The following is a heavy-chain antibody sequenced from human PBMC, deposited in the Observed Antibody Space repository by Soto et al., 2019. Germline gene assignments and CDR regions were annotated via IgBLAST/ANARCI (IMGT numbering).Heavy chain of an antibody. V-gene: IGHV3-48*02. CDR2: ISGSSRTV. Sequence: EVQLVESGGGLVQPGGSLRLSCAVSGFTFSSYSKNWVRQAPGKGLEWISYISGSSRTVYYADSVKGRFTISRDNAKNSLYLQLTSLRDEDTAVYYCARVVVGGAFDIWGQGTMVTVSS. J-gene: IGHJ3*02. CDR3: ARVVVGGAFDI. D-gene: IGHD3-22*01. CDR1: GFTFSSYS.